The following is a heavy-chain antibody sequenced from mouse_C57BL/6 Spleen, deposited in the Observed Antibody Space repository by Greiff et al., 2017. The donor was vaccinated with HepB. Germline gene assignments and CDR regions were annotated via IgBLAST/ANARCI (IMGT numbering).Heavy chain of an antibody. Sequence: EVQVVESGEGLVKPGGSLKLSCAASGFTFSSYAMSWVRQTPEKRLEWVAYISSGGDYIYYADTVKGRFTISRDNARNTLYLQMSSLKSEDTAMYYCTRDGYYYGSSYRAMDYWGQGTSVTVSS. V-gene: IGHV5-9-1*02. CDR3: TRDGYYYGSSYRAMDY. CDR1: GFTFSSYA. CDR2: ISSGGDYI. J-gene: IGHJ4*01. D-gene: IGHD1-1*01.